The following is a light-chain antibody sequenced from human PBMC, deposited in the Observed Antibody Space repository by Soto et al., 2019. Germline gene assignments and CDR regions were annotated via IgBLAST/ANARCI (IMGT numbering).Light chain of an antibody. Sequence: EIVLTQSPATLSLSPGERATLSCRASQSVGSHLAWYQHKPGQAPRLLIYDASKRATGIPARFSGSGSGTDFILTISILEPEDFAVYFCQQRNNWPPFMYTFGQGTKLEIK. CDR1: QSVGSH. CDR3: QQRNNWPPFMYT. V-gene: IGKV3-11*01. CDR2: DAS. J-gene: IGKJ2*01.